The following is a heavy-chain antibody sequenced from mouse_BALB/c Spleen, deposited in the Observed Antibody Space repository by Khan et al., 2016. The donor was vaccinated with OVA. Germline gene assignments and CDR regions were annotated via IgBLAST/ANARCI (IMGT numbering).Heavy chain of an antibody. CDR2: ISYSCST. Sequence: EVKLEESGPGLLKPSQSLSLTCTVTGYSITSDYAWNWIRQFPGNKLEWMAYISYSCSTTISPSLISRISIPRAPFKNQFFLQLNSVTTEDTATYYSASGRLLLRYPDYCDYRGQGTTRTVSS. D-gene: IGHD1-1*01. CDR3: ASGRLLLRYPDYCDY. J-gene: IGHJ2*01. CDR1: GYSITSDYA. V-gene: IGHV3-2*02.